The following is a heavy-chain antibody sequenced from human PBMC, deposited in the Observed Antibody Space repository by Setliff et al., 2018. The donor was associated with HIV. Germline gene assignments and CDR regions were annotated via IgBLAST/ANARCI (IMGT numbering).Heavy chain of an antibody. D-gene: IGHD3-16*01. V-gene: IGHV4-31*03. CDR2: IDYSGST. J-gene: IGHJ3*02. CDR1: GASMNSGTYY. Sequence: SETLSLTCTVFGASMNSGTYYWTWIRQRPGKGLEWLGYIDYSGSTYSDPSLRSRVTISADTPKNKFALKLNSVTAGETAIYYCARDLIPAIGGFTKGGGDGAFDIWGRGTMVTVSS. CDR3: ARDLIPAIGGFTKGGGDGAFDI.